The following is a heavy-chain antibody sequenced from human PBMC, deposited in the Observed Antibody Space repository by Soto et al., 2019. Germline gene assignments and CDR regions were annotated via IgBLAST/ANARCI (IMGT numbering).Heavy chain of an antibody. V-gene: IGHV5-51*03. J-gene: IGHJ3*02. D-gene: IGHD6-19*01. CDR2: IYPGDSDT. CDR1: GYNFNRHW. CDR3: ARWLVEGTYEAFDI. Sequence: EVYLAQSGAEVKKPGESLKISCKGSGYNFNRHWIGWVRQMPGKGLERMGVIYPGDSDTRYSPSLQGQVPISADKSSSAAYLQWSSLQASDTATYYCARWLVEGTYEAFDIWGQGTMVTVSS.